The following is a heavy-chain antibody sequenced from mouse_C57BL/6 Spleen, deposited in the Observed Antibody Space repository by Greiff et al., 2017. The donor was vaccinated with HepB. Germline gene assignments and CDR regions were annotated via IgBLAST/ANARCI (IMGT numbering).Heavy chain of an antibody. CDR3: ARRGLYDGYYYAMDY. CDR1: GYTFTTYP. Sequence: VQLQQSGAELVKPGASVKMSCKASGYTFTTYPIEWMKQNHGKSLEWIGNFHPYNDDTKYNEKFKGKATLTVEKSSSTVYLELRRLTADDSAVYYCARRGLYDGYYYAMDYWGQGTSVTVSS. CDR2: FHPYNDDT. D-gene: IGHD2-3*01. J-gene: IGHJ4*01. V-gene: IGHV1-47*01.